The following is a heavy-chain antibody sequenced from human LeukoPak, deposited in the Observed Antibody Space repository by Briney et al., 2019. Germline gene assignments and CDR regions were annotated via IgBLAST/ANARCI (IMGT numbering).Heavy chain of an antibody. CDR2: INHSGST. CDR3: ARASPAFRANLSYYYGSGSLVDGMDV. D-gene: IGHD3-10*01. Sequence: SETLSLTCAVYGGSFSGYYWGWIRQPPGKGLEWIGEINHSGSTNYNPSLKSRVTISVDTSKNQFSLKLSSVTAADTAVYYCARASPAFRANLSYYYGSGSLVDGMDVWDQGTTVTVSS. V-gene: IGHV4-34*01. J-gene: IGHJ6*02. CDR1: GGSFSGYY.